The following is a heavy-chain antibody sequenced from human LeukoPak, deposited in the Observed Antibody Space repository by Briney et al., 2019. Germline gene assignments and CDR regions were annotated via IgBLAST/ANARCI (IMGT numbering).Heavy chain of an antibody. CDR3: ARAQFTIFGVVTEFDY. D-gene: IGHD3-3*01. CDR2: IYYSGST. V-gene: IGHV4-59*01. Sequence: SETLSLTCTVSGGSISSYYWSWIRQPPGKGLEWIGYIYYSGSTNYNPSLKSRVTISVDTSKNQFSLKLSSVTAADPAVYYCARAQFTIFGVVTEFDYWGQGTLVTVSS. CDR1: GGSISSYY. J-gene: IGHJ4*02.